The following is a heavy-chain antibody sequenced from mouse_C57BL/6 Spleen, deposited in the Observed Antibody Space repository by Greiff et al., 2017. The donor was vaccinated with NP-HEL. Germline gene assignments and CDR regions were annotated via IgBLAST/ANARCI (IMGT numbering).Heavy chain of an antibody. CDR1: GFSLTSYA. CDR2: LWTGGGT. V-gene: IGHV2-9-1*01. Sequence: QVQLKESGPGLVAPSQSLSITCTVSGFSLTSYAISWVRQPPGKGLEWLGVLWTGGGTNYNSALKSRLSLRKDNSKSQVFLKMNSLQTDDTARYYCARNYDGYSFDYWGQGTTLTVSS. D-gene: IGHD2-3*01. J-gene: IGHJ2*01. CDR3: ARNYDGYSFDY.